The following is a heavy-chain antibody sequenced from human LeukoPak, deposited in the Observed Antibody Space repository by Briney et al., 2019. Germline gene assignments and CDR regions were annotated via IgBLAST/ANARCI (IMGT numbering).Heavy chain of an antibody. CDR2: IDWDDDK. J-gene: IGHJ5*02. Sequence: SGPTLVNPTQALTLTCTFSGFLLRTSGMGVSWIGQPPVKALEWLALIDWDDDKYYSTSLKTRLTISKDTSKNQVVLTMTNMDPVDTATYYCARSQGGWWFDPWGQGTLVTVSS. CDR3: ARSQGGWWFDP. CDR1: GFLLRTSGMG. V-gene: IGHV2-70*01. D-gene: IGHD2-15*01.